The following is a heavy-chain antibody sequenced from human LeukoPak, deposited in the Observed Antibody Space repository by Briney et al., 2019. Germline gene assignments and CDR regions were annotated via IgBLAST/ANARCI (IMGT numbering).Heavy chain of an antibody. J-gene: IGHJ4*02. CDR3: ARELYQLLYFDY. CDR2: ISSSSSYI. D-gene: IGHD2-2*01. CDR1: GFTFSSYS. Sequence: GGSLRLSCAASGFTFSSYSMNWVRQAPGKGLEWVSSISSSSSYIYYADSVKGRFTISRDNAKNSLYLQMNSLRAEDTAVYYCARELYQLLYFDYWGQGTLVTVSS. V-gene: IGHV3-21*01.